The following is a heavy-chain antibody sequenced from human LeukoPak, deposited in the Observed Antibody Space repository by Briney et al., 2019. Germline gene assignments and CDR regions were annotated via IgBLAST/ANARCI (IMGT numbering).Heavy chain of an antibody. V-gene: IGHV4-59*12. D-gene: IGHD3-3*01. Sequence: SETLSLTCTVSGGSISSYYWSWIRQPPGKGLEWIGYIYYSGSTNYNPSLKSRVTMSVDTSKNQFSLKLSSVTAADAAVYYCARDRTIFGVVIAFGDAFDIWGQGTMVTVSS. CDR1: GGSISSYY. CDR3: ARDRTIFGVVIAFGDAFDI. CDR2: IYYSGST. J-gene: IGHJ3*02.